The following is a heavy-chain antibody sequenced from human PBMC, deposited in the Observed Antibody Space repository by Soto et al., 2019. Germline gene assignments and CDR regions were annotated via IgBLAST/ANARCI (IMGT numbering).Heavy chain of an antibody. Sequence: ASVKVSCKASGYTFTRYGLSCVRQAPGQGLEWMGWINGYTGNTNYAQKFQGRVTMTTDTSTNTAYLDLWTLISDDTAVYYCARSWVTGKGGIDVWGQGTTVTAP. V-gene: IGHV1-18*01. J-gene: IGHJ6*02. CDR2: INGYTGNT. D-gene: IGHD3-16*01. CDR1: GYTFTRYG. CDR3: ARSWVTGKGGIDV.